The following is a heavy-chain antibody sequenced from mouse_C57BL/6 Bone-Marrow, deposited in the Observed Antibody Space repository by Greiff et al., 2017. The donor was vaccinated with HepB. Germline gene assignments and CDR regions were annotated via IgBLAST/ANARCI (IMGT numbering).Heavy chain of an antibody. J-gene: IGHJ3*01. CDR2: IRNKANGYAT. D-gene: IGHD1-1*01. Sequence: EVKLMESGGGLVQPGASLRLSCAASGFTFNDYHMSWVRQPPGKAPEWLALIRNKANGYATEYTASVKGRFTIYRDNSQNILYLQMNTLRAEDSATYYCVKAVSSGSSYTWFAYWGQGTLVTVSA. CDR1: GFTFNDYH. V-gene: IGHV7-4*01. CDR3: VKAVSSGSSYTWFAY.